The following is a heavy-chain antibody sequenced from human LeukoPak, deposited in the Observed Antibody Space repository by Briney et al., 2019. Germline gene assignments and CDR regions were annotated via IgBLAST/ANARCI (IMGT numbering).Heavy chain of an antibody. J-gene: IGHJ4*02. D-gene: IGHD1-1*01. V-gene: IGHV4-59*08. CDR1: GGSISSYY. CDR3: ARHSLGTGYYFDY. CDR2: IHYTGST. Sequence: TTSETLSLTCTASGGSISSYYWSWIRQPPGKGLEWVGYIHYTGSTNYNPSLKSRVTISVDTSKNQFSLRLSSVTAADTAVYYCARHSLGTGYYFDYWGQGTLVTVSS.